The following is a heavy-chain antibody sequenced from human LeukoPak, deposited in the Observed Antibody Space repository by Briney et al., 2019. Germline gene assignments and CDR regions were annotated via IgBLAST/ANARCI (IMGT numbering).Heavy chain of an antibody. CDR1: GGPISSSSYY. V-gene: IGHV4-39*01. Sequence: PSETLSLTCTVSGGPISSSSYYWGWIRQPPGKGLEWIGSIYYSGSTYYNPSLKSRVTIPVDTSKNQFSLKLSSVTAADTAVYYCARRQRITMIVVVLNWFDPWGQGTLVTVSS. D-gene: IGHD3-22*01. J-gene: IGHJ5*02. CDR2: IYYSGST. CDR3: ARRQRITMIVVVLNWFDP.